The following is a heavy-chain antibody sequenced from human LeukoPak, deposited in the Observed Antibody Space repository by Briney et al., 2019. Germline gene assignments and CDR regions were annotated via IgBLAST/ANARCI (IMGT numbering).Heavy chain of an antibody. V-gene: IGHV4-4*07. J-gene: IGHJ4*02. CDR1: GYSISSGYY. CDR3: ATLLGGSALIDY. Sequence: SETLSLTCTVSGYSISSGYYWSWIRQPAGKGLEWIGRIYTSGSTNYNPSLKSRVTMSVDTSKNQFSLKLSSVTAADTAVYYCATLLGGSALIDYWGQGTLVTVSS. CDR2: IYTSGST. D-gene: IGHD3-10*01.